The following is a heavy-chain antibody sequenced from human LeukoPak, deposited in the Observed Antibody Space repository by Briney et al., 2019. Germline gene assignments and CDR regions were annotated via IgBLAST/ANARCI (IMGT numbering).Heavy chain of an antibody. CDR1: GFTFSSYW. CDR2: INTDGSST. V-gene: IGHV3-74*01. Sequence: GGSLRLSCAASGFTFSSYWMHWVRQAPGKGLVWVSRINTDGSSTSYADSVKGRFTISRDNAKNTLYLQMNSLRAEDTAVYYCARERHIRAFDPWGQGTLVTVSS. CDR3: ARERHIRAFDP. J-gene: IGHJ5*02. D-gene: IGHD2-21*01.